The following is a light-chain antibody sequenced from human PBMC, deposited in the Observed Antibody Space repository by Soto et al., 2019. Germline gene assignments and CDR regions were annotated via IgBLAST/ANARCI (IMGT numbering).Light chain of an antibody. CDR3: QQYENYWT. J-gene: IGKJ1*01. CDR2: DAS. V-gene: IGKV1-5*01. Sequence: DIQMTQSPPTLSASVGGRVTITCRASQPISSWLAWYHQKPGKAPKLLIYDASNLESGVPSRFSGSGSGTEFTLTISSLQPEDFGIYYCQQYENYWTFGQGTKVDIK. CDR1: QPISSW.